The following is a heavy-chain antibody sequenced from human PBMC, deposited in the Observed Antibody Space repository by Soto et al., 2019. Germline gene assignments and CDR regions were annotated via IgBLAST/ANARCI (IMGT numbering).Heavy chain of an antibody. Sequence: PGGSLRLSCAASGFTFRSYAMAWVRQGPGKGLEWLSTVVGTGGSAYYADSVKGRFTISRDNSKNTLYLQMDSLSADDTAVYFCAKKGSPSGDHANWYFDFWGRGTLVTVSS. CDR2: VVGTGGSA. V-gene: IGHV3-23*01. CDR1: GFTFRSYA. J-gene: IGHJ2*01. D-gene: IGHD7-27*01. CDR3: AKKGSPSGDHANWYFDF.